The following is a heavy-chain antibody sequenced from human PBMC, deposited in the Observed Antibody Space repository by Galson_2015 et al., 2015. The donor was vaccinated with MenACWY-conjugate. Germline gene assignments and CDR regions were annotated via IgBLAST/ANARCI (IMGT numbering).Heavy chain of an antibody. Sequence: SLRLSCAASGVTFSNYWMTWVRQAPGKGLEWVANIKKQDGSEKYYVDSVKGRFTLSRDNAKSSLYLQMNSLRAEDTAVYYCARGHYGMDVWVQGTTVTVSS. V-gene: IGHV3-7*03. CDR2: IKKQDGSEK. J-gene: IGHJ6*02. CDR1: GVTFSNYW. CDR3: ARGHYGMDV.